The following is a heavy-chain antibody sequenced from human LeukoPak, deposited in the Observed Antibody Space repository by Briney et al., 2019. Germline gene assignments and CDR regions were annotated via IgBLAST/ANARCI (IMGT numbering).Heavy chain of an antibody. Sequence: PGGSLRLSCAASGFPLSSYAMSWVREGPGKGLEWVSAISGSGSNTYYADSVKGRFTISRDNSKNTLYLQMNSLRADDTAVYYCAKGNGDYAIHPDYWGQGTLVTVSS. CDR3: AKGNGDYAIHPDY. D-gene: IGHD4-17*01. V-gene: IGHV3-23*01. J-gene: IGHJ4*02. CDR2: ISGSGSNT. CDR1: GFPLSSYA.